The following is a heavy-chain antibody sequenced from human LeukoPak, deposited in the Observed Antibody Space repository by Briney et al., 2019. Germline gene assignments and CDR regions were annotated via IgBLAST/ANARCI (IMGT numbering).Heavy chain of an antibody. V-gene: IGHV3-23*01. CDR1: GFTFRSYG. CDR2: ISGSGGST. Sequence: GGTLRLSCAASGFTFRSYGMNWVRQAPGKGLEWVSAISGSGGSTYYADSVKGRFTISRDNAKNTLFLQMNSLRAEDTAVYYCAKDKWTYYDILTGYLRPYYFDYWGQGTLVTVSS. CDR3: AKDKWTYYDILTGYLRPYYFDY. D-gene: IGHD3-9*01. J-gene: IGHJ4*02.